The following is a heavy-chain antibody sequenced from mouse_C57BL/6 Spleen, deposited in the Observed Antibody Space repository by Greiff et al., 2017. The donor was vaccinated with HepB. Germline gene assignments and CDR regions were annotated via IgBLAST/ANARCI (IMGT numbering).Heavy chain of an antibody. Sequence: VQLQQSGPELVKPGASVKISCKASGYTFTDYYMNWVKQSHGKSLEWIGDINPNNGGTSYNQKFKGKATLTVDKSSSTAYMELRSLTSEDSAVYYCASHYDYDRFAYWGQGTLVTVSA. CDR2: INPNNGGT. J-gene: IGHJ3*01. CDR3: ASHYDYDRFAY. D-gene: IGHD2-4*01. V-gene: IGHV1-26*01. CDR1: GYTFTDYY.